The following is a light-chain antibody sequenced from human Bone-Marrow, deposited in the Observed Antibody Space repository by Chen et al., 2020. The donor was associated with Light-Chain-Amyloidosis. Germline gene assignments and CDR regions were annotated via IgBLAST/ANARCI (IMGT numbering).Light chain of an antibody. J-gene: IGLJ3*02. CDR1: NIGSTS. Sequence: SYVLTQPSSVSVAPGQTATIACGGNNIGSTSVHGYQQTPGQAPLLGVYDDSDRPSGIPERSSGSNAVNTATLTIIRVEAGEEADYYCQVWDRSSDRPVFGGGTKLTVL. V-gene: IGLV3-21*02. CDR2: DDS. CDR3: QVWDRSSDRPV.